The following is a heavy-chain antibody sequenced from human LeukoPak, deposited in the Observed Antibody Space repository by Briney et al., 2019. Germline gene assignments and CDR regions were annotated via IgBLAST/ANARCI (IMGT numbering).Heavy chain of an antibody. CDR1: GGTPNNFA. CDR3: AKDGEGGGFDY. Sequence: SVKVSCKASGGTPNNFALTWVRQAPGQGLEWVGGIIPVLGATFYAQKFQGRVTITTDESSIAAYMELNDLRSEDTAVYYCAKDGEGGGFDYWGQGTLITVSS. CDR2: IIPVLGAT. J-gene: IGHJ4*02. D-gene: IGHD3-10*01. V-gene: IGHV1-69*05.